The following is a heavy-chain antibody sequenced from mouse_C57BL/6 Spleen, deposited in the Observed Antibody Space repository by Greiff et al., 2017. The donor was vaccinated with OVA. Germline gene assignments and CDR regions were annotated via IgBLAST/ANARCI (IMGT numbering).Heavy chain of an antibody. V-gene: IGHV3-6*01. CDR1: GYSITSGYY. CDR3: AGDYYGSSYCWYFDV. CDR2: ISYDGSN. D-gene: IGHD1-1*01. Sequence: EVKLQESGPGLVKPSQSLSLTCSVTGYSITSGYYWNWIRQLPGYQLELVGYISYDGSNNYNPTLKNRISITRDTSKNQFFLKLNTVTTEDAATYYCAGDYYGSSYCWYFDVWGTGTTVTVSS. J-gene: IGHJ1*03.